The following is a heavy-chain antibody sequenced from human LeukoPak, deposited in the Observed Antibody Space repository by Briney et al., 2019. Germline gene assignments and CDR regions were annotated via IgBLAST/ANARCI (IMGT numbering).Heavy chain of an antibody. CDR3: ARDKTAAGTSHWFDP. CDR1: GYTFTGYY. V-gene: IGHV1-2*02. Sequence: ASVKVSCKASGYTFTGYYMHWVRQAPGQGLEWIGWINPNSGGTNYEQKFQGRVTMTRDTSISTDYMELSRLRSDDTAVYYCARDKTAAGTSHWFDPWGQGTLVTVSS. CDR2: INPNSGGT. D-gene: IGHD6-13*01. J-gene: IGHJ5*02.